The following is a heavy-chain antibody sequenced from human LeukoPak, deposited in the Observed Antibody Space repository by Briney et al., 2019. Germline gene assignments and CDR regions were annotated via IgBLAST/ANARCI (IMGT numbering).Heavy chain of an antibody. J-gene: IGHJ4*02. CDR1: GFSVSSNH. Sequence: GGSLRLSCAASGFSVSSNHMSWVRQAPGKGLEWVSVIYSGGNTHYADSVKGRFTIFRDNSKNTLYLQMNSLRAEDTAVYYCARGIAAAGIVGVFDYWGQGTLVTVSS. D-gene: IGHD6-13*01. CDR3: ARGIAAAGIVGVFDY. CDR2: IYSGGNT. V-gene: IGHV3-66*01.